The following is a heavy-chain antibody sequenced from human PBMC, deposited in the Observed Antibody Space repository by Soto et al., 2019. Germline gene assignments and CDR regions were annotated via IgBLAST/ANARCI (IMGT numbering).Heavy chain of an antibody. J-gene: IGHJ4*02. Sequence: GGSLRLSCAASGFTFSNAWMSWVRQAPGKGLQWVGRIKSKTDGGTTDYAAPVKGRFTISRDDSKNTLYLQMNSLKTEDTAVYYCTTRDGYKGAIDYWGQGTLVTVSS. CDR1: GFTFSNAW. CDR3: TTRDGYKGAIDY. D-gene: IGHD5-12*01. V-gene: IGHV3-15*01. CDR2: IKSKTDGGTT.